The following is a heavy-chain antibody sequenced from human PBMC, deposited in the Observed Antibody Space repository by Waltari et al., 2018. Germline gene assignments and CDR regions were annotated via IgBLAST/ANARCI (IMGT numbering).Heavy chain of an antibody. CDR2: IYYSGST. V-gene: IGHV4-39*01. J-gene: IGHJ6*02. D-gene: IGHD3-3*01. CDR3: ARGRPVLRFSYYYGMDV. CDR1: GGSISSSSYY. Sequence: QLQLQESGPGLVKSSETLSLTCTVSGGSISSSSYYWGWLRQPPGKGLEWIGSIYYSGSTAYNPALKSRVTISVDTSKNQFSLKLSSVTAADTAVYYCARGRPVLRFSYYYGMDVWGQGTTVTVSS.